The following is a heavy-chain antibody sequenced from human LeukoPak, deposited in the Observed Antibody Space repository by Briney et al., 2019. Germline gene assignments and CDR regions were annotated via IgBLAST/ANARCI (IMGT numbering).Heavy chain of an antibody. CDR3: AKMGPHDAFDI. CDR2: IGGSGAGT. J-gene: IGHJ3*02. V-gene: IGHV3-23*01. Sequence: GGSLRLSCAASGFTFSSYAMSWVRQAPGKGLEWVSTIGGSGAGTYYADSVKGRFTISRDNSKNTLYLQMNSLRAEDTAVYYCAKMGPHDAFDIWGQGTMVTVSS. CDR1: GFTFSSYA.